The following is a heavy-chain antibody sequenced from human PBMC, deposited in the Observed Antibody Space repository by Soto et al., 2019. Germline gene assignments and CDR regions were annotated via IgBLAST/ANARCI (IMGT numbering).Heavy chain of an antibody. J-gene: IGHJ5*02. CDR2: IYHSGST. Sequence: PSETLSLTCTVSGDSISTSGYYWAWIRQPPGKGLEWIGYIYHSGSTYYNPSLKSRVTISVDRSKNQFSLKLSSVTAADTAVYYCARGPDRWGQGTLVTVSS. CDR1: GDSISTSGYY. V-gene: IGHV4-30-2*01. CDR3: ARGPDR.